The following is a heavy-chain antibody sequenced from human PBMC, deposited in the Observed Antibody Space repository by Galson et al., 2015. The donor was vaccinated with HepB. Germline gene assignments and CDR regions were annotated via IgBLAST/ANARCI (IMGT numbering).Heavy chain of an antibody. D-gene: IGHD2-15*01. V-gene: IGHV5-10-1*01. CDR1: GYNFSNYW. CDR2: IDHLDSYV. CDR3: VRLGGYCGGGSCYSAYWFDP. J-gene: IGHJ5*02. Sequence: QSGAEVTKPGESLTISCKGSGYNFSNYWISWVRQMPGKGLEWMGKIDHLDSYVKYSPSFQGHVTLSVDKFINTAYLQWSSLKASDTAIYYCVRLGGYCGGGSCYSAYWFDPWGQGTLVTVSS.